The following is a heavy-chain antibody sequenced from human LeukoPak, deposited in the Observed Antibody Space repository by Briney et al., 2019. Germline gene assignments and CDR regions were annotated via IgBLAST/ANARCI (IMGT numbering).Heavy chain of an antibody. CDR3: ATMVVGAALFYFDL. V-gene: IGHV3-11*01. Sequence: GGSLRLSCAASGFIFSDYYMSWIRQAPGKGLEGVAYIDTSGRTIYTADSVKGRFAISRDNTKDSLSLQMNSLRAEDTATYYCATMVVGAALFYFDLWGRGTLVTVSS. CDR2: IDTSGRTI. CDR1: GFIFSDYY. D-gene: IGHD6-25*01. J-gene: IGHJ2*01.